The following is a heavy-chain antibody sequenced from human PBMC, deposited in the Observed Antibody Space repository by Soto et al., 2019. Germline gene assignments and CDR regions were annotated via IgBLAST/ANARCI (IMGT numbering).Heavy chain of an antibody. D-gene: IGHD3-3*01. CDR1: GGSISSYY. Sequence: SETLSLTCTVSGGSISSYYWSRIRQPPGKGLEWIGEIYYSGSTNYNPSLKSRVTISVDTSKNQFSLKLSSVTAADMAVYYCARGGRWSGHYIGRNHYYYYYMDVWGKGTTVTVSS. CDR2: IYYSGST. CDR3: ARGGRWSGHYIGRNHYYYYYMDV. J-gene: IGHJ6*03. V-gene: IGHV4-59*12.